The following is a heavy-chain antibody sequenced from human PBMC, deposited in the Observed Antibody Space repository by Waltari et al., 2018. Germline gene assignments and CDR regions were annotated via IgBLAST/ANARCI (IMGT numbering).Heavy chain of an antibody. D-gene: IGHD6-13*01. J-gene: IGHJ6*03. V-gene: IGHV4-4*07. CDR3: ARELPQGVIAAAGLPTLYYYYYMDV. CDR2: ST. Sequence: STNYNPSLKSRVTMSVDTSKNQFSLKLSSVTAADTAVYYCARELPQGVIAAAGLPTLYYYYYMDVWGKGTTVTVSS.